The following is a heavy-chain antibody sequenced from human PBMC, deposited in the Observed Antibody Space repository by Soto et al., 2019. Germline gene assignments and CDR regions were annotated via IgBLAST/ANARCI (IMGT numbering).Heavy chain of an antibody. D-gene: IGHD4-17*01. CDR2: ISPNSGGT. J-gene: IGHJ4*02. V-gene: IGHV1-2*04. CDR1: GYTFTGYY. CDR3: ARESYGGVTTTFDY. Sequence: ASVKVSCKASGYTFTGYYMHWVRQAPGQGLEWMGWISPNSGGTNYAQKFQGWVTMTRDTSISTAYMELSRLRSDDTAVYYCARESYGGVTTTFDYWGQGTLVTAPQ.